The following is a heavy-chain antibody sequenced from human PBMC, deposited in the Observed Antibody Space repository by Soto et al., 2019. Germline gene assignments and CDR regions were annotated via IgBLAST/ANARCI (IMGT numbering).Heavy chain of an antibody. CDR1: GGSISSGDYY. CDR3: VFYSISSGFDY. D-gene: IGHD6-6*01. CDR2: IYYSGST. Sequence: SETLSLTCTVSGGSISSGDYYWSWIRQPPGKGLEWIGYIYYSGSTYYNPSLKSRVTISVDTSKNQFSLKLSSVTAADTAVYYCVFYSISSGFDYWGQGTLVTVSS. J-gene: IGHJ4*02. V-gene: IGHV4-30-4*01.